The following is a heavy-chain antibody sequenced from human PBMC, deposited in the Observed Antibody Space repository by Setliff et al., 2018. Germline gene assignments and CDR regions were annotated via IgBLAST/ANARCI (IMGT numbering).Heavy chain of an antibody. Sequence: SETLSLTCTVSSGSISSDNYYWGWIRQPPGKGLEWIGTLSYNGNAYYTPSLKSRVTISIDTSKNQFSLKLSSVTAADTAVYYCARHTIAMSTIISYFDYWGSGIPVTVSS. D-gene: IGHD3-10*01. J-gene: IGHJ4*01. CDR1: SGSISSDNYY. V-gene: IGHV4-39*01. CDR2: LSYNGNA. CDR3: ARHTIAMSTIISYFDY.